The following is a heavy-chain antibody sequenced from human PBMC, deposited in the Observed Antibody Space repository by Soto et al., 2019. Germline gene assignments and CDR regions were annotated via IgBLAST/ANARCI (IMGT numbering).Heavy chain of an antibody. D-gene: IGHD3-10*01. CDR3: AKLLWFGELLLPSDY. CDR1: GFTFSSYG. Sequence: GSLRLSCAASGFTFSSYGMHWVRQAPGKGLEWVAVISYDGSNKYYADSVKGRFTISRDNSKNTPYLQMNSLRAEDTAVYYCAKLLWFGELLLPSDYWGQGTLVTVSS. J-gene: IGHJ4*02. V-gene: IGHV3-30*18. CDR2: ISYDGSNK.